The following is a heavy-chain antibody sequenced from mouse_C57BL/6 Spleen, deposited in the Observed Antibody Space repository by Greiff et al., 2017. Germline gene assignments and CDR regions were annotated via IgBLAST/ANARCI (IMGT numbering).Heavy chain of an antibody. CDR2: IDPSDSYT. V-gene: IGHV1-69*01. J-gene: IGHJ3*01. CDR1: GYTFTSYW. Sequence: QVQLQQPGAELVMPGASVKLSCKASGYTFTSYWMHWVKQRPGQGLEWIGEIDPSDSYTNYNQKFKGKSTLTVDKSSITAYMQLSSLTSEDSAVYYCARTPSGTVTGGPSWFAYWGQGTLVTVSA. D-gene: IGHD4-1*01. CDR3: ARTPSGTVTGGPSWFAY.